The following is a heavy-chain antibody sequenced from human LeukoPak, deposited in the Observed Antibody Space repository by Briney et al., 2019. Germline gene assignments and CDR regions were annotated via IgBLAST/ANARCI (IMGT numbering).Heavy chain of an antibody. V-gene: IGHV1-18*01. CDR3: ARGESLVVTTSGYFDF. D-gene: IGHD3-22*01. CDR1: GYTFTSYG. J-gene: IGHJ4*02. Sequence: ASVKVSCKASGYTFTSYGISWVRQAPGQGLEWMGWISAYSGNTNYAQKLQGRVTMTTDTSTSTAYMELRSLRSDDTAVYYCARGESLVVTTSGYFDFWGQGTLVTVSS. CDR2: ISAYSGNT.